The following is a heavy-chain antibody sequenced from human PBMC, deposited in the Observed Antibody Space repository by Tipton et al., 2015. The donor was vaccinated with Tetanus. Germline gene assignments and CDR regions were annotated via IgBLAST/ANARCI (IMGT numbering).Heavy chain of an antibody. J-gene: IGHJ4*02. CDR1: GGSINSGGYF. D-gene: IGHD3-3*01. V-gene: IGHV4-61*08. Sequence: TLSLTCTVSGGSINSGGYFWNWIRQYPGKGLEWLAYISNSGRTNSNHSLKSRIAISRDTSKNQFSLRLSSVTAADSAVYYCARANYESSKKGPFDSWGQGTLVAVST. CDR2: ISNSGRT. CDR3: ARANYESSKKGPFDS.